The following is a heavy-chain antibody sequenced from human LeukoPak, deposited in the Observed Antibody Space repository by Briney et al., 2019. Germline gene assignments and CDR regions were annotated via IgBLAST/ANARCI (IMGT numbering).Heavy chain of an antibody. CDR1: GGSISSYY. Sequence: SETLSLTCTVSGGSISSYYWSWIRQPPGKGLEWIGYIYYSGSTNYNPSLKSRVTMSVDTSKNQFSLKLSSVTAADTAVYYCARGGYSYGTAYDYWGQGTLVTVSS. J-gene: IGHJ4*02. V-gene: IGHV4-59*12. CDR2: IYYSGST. D-gene: IGHD5-18*01. CDR3: ARGGYSYGTAYDY.